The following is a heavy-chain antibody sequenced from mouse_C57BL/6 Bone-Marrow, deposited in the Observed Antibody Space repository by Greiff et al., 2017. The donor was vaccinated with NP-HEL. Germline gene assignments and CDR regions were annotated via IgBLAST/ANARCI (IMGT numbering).Heavy chain of an antibody. CDR1: GYTFTSYW. J-gene: IGHJ1*03. V-gene: IGHV1-64*01. D-gene: IGHD1-1*01. Sequence: VQLQQPGAELVKPGASVKLSCKASGYTFTSYWMHWVKQRPGQGLEWIGMIHPNSGSTNYNEKFKSKATLTVDKSSSTAYMQLSSLTSEDSAVYYCEGRTTVEYFDVWGTGTTVTVSS. CDR2: IHPNSGST. CDR3: EGRTTVEYFDV.